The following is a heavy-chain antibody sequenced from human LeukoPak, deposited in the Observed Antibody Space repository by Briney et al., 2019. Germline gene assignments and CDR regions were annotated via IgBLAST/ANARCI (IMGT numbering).Heavy chain of an antibody. CDR3: ATYTAMVTGTFNY. CDR1: GGTFSSYA. CDR2: IIPIFGTA. V-gene: IGHV1-69*13. D-gene: IGHD5-18*01. J-gene: IGHJ4*02. Sequence: SVKVSCKASGGTFSSYAISWVRQAPGQGLEWMAGIIPIFGTANYAQKFQGRVTITADESTSTAYMELSSLISEDTAVYYCATYTAMVTGTFNYWGQGTLVTVSS.